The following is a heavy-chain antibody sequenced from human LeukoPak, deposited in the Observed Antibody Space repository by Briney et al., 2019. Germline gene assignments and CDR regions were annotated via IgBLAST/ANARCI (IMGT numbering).Heavy chain of an antibody. J-gene: IGHJ4*02. D-gene: IGHD3-10*01. CDR3: ARGQNYYGSGSYDY. Sequence: KPSETLSLTCAVYGGSFSGYYWSWIRQHPGKGLEWMGYIYYSGSTYYNPSLKSRVTISVDTSKNQFSLKLSSVTAADTAVYYCARGQNYYGSGSYDYWGQGTLVTVSS. CDR2: IYYSGST. V-gene: IGHV4-31*11. CDR1: GGSFSGYY.